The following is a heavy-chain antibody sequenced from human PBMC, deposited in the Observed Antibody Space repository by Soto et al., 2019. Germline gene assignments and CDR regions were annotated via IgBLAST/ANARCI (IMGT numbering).Heavy chain of an antibody. D-gene: IGHD4-17*01. Sequence: QVQLVESGGGVVQPGMSLRLSCAASGFTFSNYGMHWVRQAPGKGLEWVAVIWYDGSNKYYADSVKGRFTISRDNSKNTLYLQMNTLRAEDTAVYYCARHKGGDRYYFDYWGQGTLVTVSS. CDR1: GFTFSNYG. V-gene: IGHV3-33*01. CDR2: IWYDGSNK. CDR3: ARHKGGDRYYFDY. J-gene: IGHJ4*02.